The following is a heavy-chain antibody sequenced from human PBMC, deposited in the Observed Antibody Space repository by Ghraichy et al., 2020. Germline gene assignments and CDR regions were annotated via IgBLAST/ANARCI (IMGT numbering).Heavy chain of an antibody. CDR2: ISSSSSYI. D-gene: IGHD3-3*01. V-gene: IGHV3-21*01. CDR1: GFTFSSYS. CDR3: ARYGVVTRGGMDV. Sequence: GSLRLSCAASGFTFSSYSMNWVRQAPGKGLEWVSSISSSSSYIYYADSVKGRFTISRDNAKNSLYLQMNSLRAEDTAVYYCARYGVVTRGGMDVWGQGTTVTVSS. J-gene: IGHJ6*02.